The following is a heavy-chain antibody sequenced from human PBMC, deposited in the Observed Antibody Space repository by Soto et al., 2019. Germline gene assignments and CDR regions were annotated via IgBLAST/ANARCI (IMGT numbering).Heavy chain of an antibody. D-gene: IGHD5-18*01. J-gene: IGHJ6*02. V-gene: IGHV3-30*18. CDR2: ISDDGSNK. Sequence: QVQLVESGGGVVQPGRSLRLSCAASGFIFSNYGMHWVRQAPGKGLEWVAVISDDGSNKYYADSVKGRFTISRDNSKNTLYLQMNSLRPEDTAVYYCAKDRVDTGMVTHYYYYYGMDVWGQGTTVTVSS. CDR3: AKDRVDTGMVTHYYYYYGMDV. CDR1: GFIFSNYG.